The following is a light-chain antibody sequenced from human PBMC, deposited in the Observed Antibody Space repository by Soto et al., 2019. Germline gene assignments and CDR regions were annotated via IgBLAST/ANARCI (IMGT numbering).Light chain of an antibody. CDR1: TSDVGSYNL. V-gene: IGLV2-23*01. CDR3: CSYAGRNIHYL. J-gene: IGLJ1*01. Sequence: QSVLTQPASVSGSPGQSITISCTGTTSDVGSYNLVSWYQHHPGKAPKLMIYGGNKRPSGVSNRFSGSKSGNSASLTISGLQAEDEADYYCCSYAGRNIHYLFGSGTKLTVL. CDR2: GGN.